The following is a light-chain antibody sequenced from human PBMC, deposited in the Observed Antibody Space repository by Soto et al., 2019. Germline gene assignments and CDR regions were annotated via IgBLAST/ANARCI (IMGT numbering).Light chain of an antibody. CDR2: GAS. Sequence: EIVLTQSPGTLSLSPGEGATLSCRAGQSVSSSQLAWFQQKPGQAPRLLVYGASSRATGIPDRFSGSVSGTDFTLAISRLEPEDFAVYYCQHYCGAPLTFGQGTRLEIK. V-gene: IGKV3-20*01. J-gene: IGKJ5*01. CDR3: QHYCGAPLT. CDR1: QSVSSSQ.